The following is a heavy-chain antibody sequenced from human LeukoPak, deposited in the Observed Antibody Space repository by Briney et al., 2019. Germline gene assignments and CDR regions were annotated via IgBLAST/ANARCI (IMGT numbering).Heavy chain of an antibody. CDR1: GGTFSSYA. CDR2: IIPIFGTA. Sequence: GASVKVSCKASGGTFSSYAISWVRQAPGQGLEWMGGIIPIFGTANYAQKFQGRVTITADESTSTAYMELSSLGSEDTAVYYCASRLRSGIYGMDVWGQGTTVTVSS. CDR3: ASRLRSGIYGMDV. D-gene: IGHD4-17*01. V-gene: IGHV1-69*01. J-gene: IGHJ6*02.